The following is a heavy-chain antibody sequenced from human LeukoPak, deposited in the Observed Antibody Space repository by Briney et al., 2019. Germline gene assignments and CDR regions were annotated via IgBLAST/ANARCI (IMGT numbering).Heavy chain of an antibody. D-gene: IGHD6-6*01. J-gene: IGHJ6*03. V-gene: IGHV3-48*01. CDR1: GFTFSSYS. CDR3: ATKGTIEYSSSADRNSGNYMDV. CDR2: ISSSSSTI. Sequence: GGSLRLSCAASGFTFSSYSMNWVRQAPGKGLEWVSYISSSSSTIYYADSVKGRFTISRDNAKNSLYLQMNSLRAEDTAVYYCATKGTIEYSSSADRNSGNYMDVWGKGTTVTVSS.